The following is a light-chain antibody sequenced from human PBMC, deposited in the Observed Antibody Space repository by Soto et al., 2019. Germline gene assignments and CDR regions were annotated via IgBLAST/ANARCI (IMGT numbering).Light chain of an antibody. CDR3: QQYYSTPLT. Sequence: DIVMTQSPDSLAVSLGERATINCKSSQSVLYSSNNKNYLAWYQQKPGQPPKLLIYWASTRESGVPDRFRGSGSGTDFPLTLSSLQAEAVAVYYCQQYYSTPLTFGGGPKV. CDR1: QSVLYSSNNKNY. CDR2: WAS. V-gene: IGKV4-1*01. J-gene: IGKJ4*01.